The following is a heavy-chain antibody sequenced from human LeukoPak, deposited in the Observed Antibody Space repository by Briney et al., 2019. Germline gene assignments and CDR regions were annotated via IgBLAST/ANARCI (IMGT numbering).Heavy chain of an antibody. V-gene: IGHV1-18*01. Sequence: ASVKVSCKASGYTFSTYGINWVRQAPGQGLEWMGWINSYNGHTYYAQKFQDRVTITTGTSTNTAYVELRSLRSDDTAVYYCARDINYVPDYWGQGTLVTVSS. CDR1: GYTFSTYG. D-gene: IGHD3-10*02. CDR2: INSYNGHT. CDR3: ARDINYVPDY. J-gene: IGHJ4*02.